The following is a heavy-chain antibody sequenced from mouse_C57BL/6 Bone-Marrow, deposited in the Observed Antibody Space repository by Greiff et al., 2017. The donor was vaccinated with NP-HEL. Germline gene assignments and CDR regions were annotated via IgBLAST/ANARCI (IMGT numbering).Heavy chain of an antibody. CDR3: ARYGVGPNWYFDV. V-gene: IGHV7-3*01. CDR2: IRNKANGYTT. Sequence: EVQVVESGGGLVQPGGSLSLSCAASGFTFTDYYMSWVRQPPGKALEWLGFIRNKANGYTTEYSASVKGRFTISRDNSQSILYLQMNALRAEDSATYYGARYGVGPNWYFDVWGTGTTVTVSS. J-gene: IGHJ1*03. CDR1: GFTFTDYY.